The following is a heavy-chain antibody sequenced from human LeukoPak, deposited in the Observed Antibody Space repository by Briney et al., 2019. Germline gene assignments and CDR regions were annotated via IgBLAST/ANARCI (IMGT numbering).Heavy chain of an antibody. CDR3: ARGPSHNWNDAPSHGMDV. V-gene: IGHV1-8*01. CDR1: GYTFTSYD. CDR2: MNPNSGNT. D-gene: IGHD1-1*01. J-gene: IGHJ6*02. Sequence: GASVKVSCKASGYTFTSYDINWVRQATGQGLEWMGWMNPNSGNTGYAQKFQGRVTMTRNTSVSTAYMELSSLRSEDTAVYYCARGPSHNWNDAPSHGMDVWGQGTTVTVSS.